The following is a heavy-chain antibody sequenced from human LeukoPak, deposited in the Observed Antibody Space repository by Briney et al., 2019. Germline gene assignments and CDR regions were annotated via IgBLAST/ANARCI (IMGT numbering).Heavy chain of an antibody. CDR3: ARAPXTSPYCSSTSCSHYYMDV. D-gene: IGHD2-2*01. J-gene: IGHJ6*03. CDR1: GFTVSSNY. V-gene: IGHV3-53*01. Sequence: GGSLRLSCAASGFTVSSNYMSWVRQAPGKGLEWVSVIYSGGSTYYADSVKGRFTISRDNSKNTLYLQMNSLRAEDTAVYYCARAPXTSPYCSSTSCSHYYMDVWGKGTTVTVSS. CDR2: IYSGGST.